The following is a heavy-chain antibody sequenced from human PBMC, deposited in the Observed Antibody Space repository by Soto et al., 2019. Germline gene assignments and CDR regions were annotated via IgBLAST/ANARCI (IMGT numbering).Heavy chain of an antibody. Sequence: QVQLVQSGAEVKRPGASMKISCKASGYTFTDNPLHWLRQAPGQRLEWMGWINAGDGNTKYSQKFQGRVTFTRDTSSSKAYMDLRSLTSKDTALYYCARSPSTYYYYHGMDVWGQGTTVTVSS. CDR2: INAGDGNT. V-gene: IGHV1-3*01. CDR3: ARSPSTYYYYHGMDV. J-gene: IGHJ6*02. CDR1: GYTFTDNP.